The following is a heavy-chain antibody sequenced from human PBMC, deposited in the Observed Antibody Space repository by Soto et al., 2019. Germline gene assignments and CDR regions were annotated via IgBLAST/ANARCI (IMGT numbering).Heavy chain of an antibody. Sequence: QVQLEQSGAEVKQPGSSVRVSCKTSGGTFSTYAINWVRQAPGQGLEWMGAIITLFGTADYSQKFQGRVTITADESTSTAYMELSSLRSDDTAVYFCARPRGTYSSGYYYFDFWGQGTLVTVSS. V-gene: IGHV1-69*01. CDR1: GGTFSTYA. D-gene: IGHD6-19*01. CDR3: ARPRGTYSSGYYYFDF. J-gene: IGHJ4*02. CDR2: IITLFGTA.